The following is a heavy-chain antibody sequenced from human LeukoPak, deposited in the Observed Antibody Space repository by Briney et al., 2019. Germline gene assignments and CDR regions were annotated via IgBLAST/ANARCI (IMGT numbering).Heavy chain of an antibody. CDR2: IYTSGRT. CDR3: ARADYSSSWYAFDI. J-gene: IGHJ3*02. D-gene: IGHD6-13*01. V-gene: IGHV4-4*07. CDR1: GGSISSYY. Sequence: NTSETLSLTCTVSGGSISSYYWSWIRQPAGKGLEWIGRIYTSGRTNYNPSLKSRVTMSVDTSKNQFSLKLSSVTAADTAVYYCARADYSSSWYAFDIWGQGTMVTVSS.